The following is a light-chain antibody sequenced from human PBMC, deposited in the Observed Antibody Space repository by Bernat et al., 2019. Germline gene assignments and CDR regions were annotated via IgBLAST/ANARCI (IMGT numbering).Light chain of an antibody. CDR1: SSDVGGYNS. CDR3: CSYAGSYIRYV. CDR2: DVS. J-gene: IGLJ1*01. Sequence: QSALTQPRSVSGSPGQSVTISCTGTSSDVGGYNSVSWYQQHPGKAPKLMIYDVSKGPSGVPDRFSGSKSGNTASLTISGLQAEDEADYYGCSYAGSYIRYVFGTGTKVTVL. V-gene: IGLV2-11*01.